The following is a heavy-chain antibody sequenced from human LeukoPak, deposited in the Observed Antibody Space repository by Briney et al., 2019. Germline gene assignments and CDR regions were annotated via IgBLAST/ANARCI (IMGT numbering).Heavy chain of an antibody. CDR3: AKDILGWSFDS. D-gene: IGHD4-23*01. V-gene: IGHV3-23*01. CDR1: GFTFSSYA. CDR2: IGSDVRT. Sequence: GGSLRLSCAASGFTFSSYAMSWVRQAPGKGLEWVSGIGSDVRTHYADSVKGRFIISRDNSKNTMYLQMNSLRAEDTAVYYCAKDILGWSFDSWGQGTLVTVSS. J-gene: IGHJ4*02.